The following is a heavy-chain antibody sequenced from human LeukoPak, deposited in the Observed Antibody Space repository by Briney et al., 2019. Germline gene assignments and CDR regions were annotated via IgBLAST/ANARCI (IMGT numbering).Heavy chain of an antibody. Sequence: SQTLSLTCAISGDSVSSNSAAWNWIRQSPSRGLEWLGRTYYRSKWYNDYAVSVKSRITINPDTSKNQFSLQLNSVAPEDTAVYYCARERRMSSGWYEDWFDPWGQGTLVTVSS. V-gene: IGHV6-1*01. D-gene: IGHD6-19*01. CDR3: ARERRMSSGWYEDWFDP. J-gene: IGHJ5*02. CDR1: GDSVSSNSAA. CDR2: TYYRSKWYN.